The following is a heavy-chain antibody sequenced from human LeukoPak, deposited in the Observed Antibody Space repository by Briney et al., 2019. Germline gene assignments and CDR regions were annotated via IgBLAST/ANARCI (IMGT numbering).Heavy chain of an antibody. Sequence: GGSLRLSCSASGFTFSSYAMHWVRQAPGRGLEYVSAISSNGGSTYYADSVKGRFTISRDNSKNTLYLQMSSLRAEDTAVYYCVKALAAAGTIPLLDYWGQGTLVTVSS. V-gene: IGHV3-64D*06. CDR2: ISSNGGST. J-gene: IGHJ4*02. D-gene: IGHD6-13*01. CDR1: GFTFSSYA. CDR3: VKALAAAGTIPLLDY.